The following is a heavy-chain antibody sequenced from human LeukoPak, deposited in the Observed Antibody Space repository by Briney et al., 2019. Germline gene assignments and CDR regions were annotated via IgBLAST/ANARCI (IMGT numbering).Heavy chain of an antibody. J-gene: IGHJ4*02. Sequence: PGGSLRLSCTASGFIFGEYAMSWFRQAPGKGLEWVSFIRSKAYGGTTEYAASVKGRFTISRDDSKSIAYLQMNSVKTEDTAVYYCTRDLNKAVGDYWGQGTLVTVSS. CDR2: IRSKAYGGTT. D-gene: IGHD6-19*01. CDR3: TRDLNKAVGDY. CDR1: GFIFGEYA. V-gene: IGHV3-49*03.